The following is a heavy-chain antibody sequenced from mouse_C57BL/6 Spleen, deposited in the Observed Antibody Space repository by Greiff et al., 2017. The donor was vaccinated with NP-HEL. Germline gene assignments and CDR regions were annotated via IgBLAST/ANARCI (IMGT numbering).Heavy chain of an antibody. CDR2: IDPETGGT. V-gene: IGHV1-15*01. CDR1: GYTFTDYE. Sequence: VQLQQSGAELVRPGASVTLSCKASGYTFTDYEMHWVKQTPVHGLEWIGAIDPETGGTAYNQKFKGKAILTADKSSSTAYMELRSLTSEDSAVYYCTRSGDYGWFAYWGQGTLVTVSA. CDR3: TRSGDYGWFAY. J-gene: IGHJ3*01. D-gene: IGHD2-4*01.